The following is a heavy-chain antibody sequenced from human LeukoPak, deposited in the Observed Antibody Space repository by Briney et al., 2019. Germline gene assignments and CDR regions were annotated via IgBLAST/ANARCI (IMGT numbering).Heavy chain of an antibody. CDR3: AKDIQGSY. CDR1: GFSFNSAA. CDR2: VSSSGANT. V-gene: IGHV3-23*01. J-gene: IGHJ4*02. Sequence: GGSLRLSCAASGFSFNSAAMTWVRQAPGKGLEWVSLVSSSGANTYYADSVKGRFTISRDNSKNTLYLQMNSLRAEDTAIYYCAKDIQGSYWGQGTLVTVSS. D-gene: IGHD2-21*01.